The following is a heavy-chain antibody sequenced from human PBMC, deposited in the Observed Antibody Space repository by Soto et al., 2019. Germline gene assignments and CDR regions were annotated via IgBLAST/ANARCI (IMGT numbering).Heavy chain of an antibody. D-gene: IGHD6-13*01. J-gene: IGHJ4*02. V-gene: IGHV1-3*01. Sequence: ASVKVSCKVSGYTLTELSMHWVRQAPGQRLEWMGWINAGNGNTKYSQKFQGRVTITRDTSASTAYMELSSLRSEDTAVYYCARDSSGIAAAGANWYYFDYWGQGTLVTVSS. CDR1: GYTLTELS. CDR2: INAGNGNT. CDR3: ARDSSGIAAAGANWYYFDY.